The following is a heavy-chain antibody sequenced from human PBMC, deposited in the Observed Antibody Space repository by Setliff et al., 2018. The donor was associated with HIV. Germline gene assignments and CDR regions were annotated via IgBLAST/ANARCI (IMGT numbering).Heavy chain of an antibody. Sequence: PSETLSLTCTVSGGSIFGYYWTWIRPPPGKGLEWIGYVHSNGDINYSPSLKIRITISLDTSRSQFSLKATSVTAADTAVYFCARGLHSGTYWGTRPLGLDYWGQGSLVTVSS. CDR2: VHSNGDI. V-gene: IGHV4-59*08. D-gene: IGHD1-26*01. CDR3: ARGLHSGTYWGTRPLGLDY. CDR1: GGSIFGYY. J-gene: IGHJ4*02.